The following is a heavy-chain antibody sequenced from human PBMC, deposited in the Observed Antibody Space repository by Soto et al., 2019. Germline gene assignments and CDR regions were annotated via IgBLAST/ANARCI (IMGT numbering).Heavy chain of an antibody. Sequence: EVQLVESGGGLVKPGGSLRLSCAASGFTFSSYSMNWVRQAPGKGLEWVSSIRSSSSYIYYADSVKGRFTISRDNTKNSLYLQMNSLRAEDTAVYYCARVRDYYGSGSYFNWFDPWGQGTLVTVSS. V-gene: IGHV3-21*01. CDR1: GFTFSSYS. CDR3: ARVRDYYGSGSYFNWFDP. CDR2: IRSSSSYI. J-gene: IGHJ5*02. D-gene: IGHD3-10*01.